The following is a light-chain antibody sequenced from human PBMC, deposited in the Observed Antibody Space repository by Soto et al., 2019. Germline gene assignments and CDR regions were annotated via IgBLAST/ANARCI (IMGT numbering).Light chain of an antibody. V-gene: IGKV4-1*01. CDR2: WAS. Sequence: DIVMTQSPDSLAVSLGARATINCKSSQNVLNRSNGKNYFAWYQQKPGQPPNLLIYWASTRESGVPARFSGSGSGTDSTLTISTLQAEDVAVYYCQQYYSTPPYAFGQGTKVVIK. CDR1: QNVLNRSNGKNY. J-gene: IGKJ2*01. CDR3: QQYYSTPPYA.